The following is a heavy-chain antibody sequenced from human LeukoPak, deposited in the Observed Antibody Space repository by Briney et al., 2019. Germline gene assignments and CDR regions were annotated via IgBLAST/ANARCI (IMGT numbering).Heavy chain of an antibody. Sequence: GASVKVSCKASGYTFTSYYMHWVRQAPGQGLEWMGIINPSGGSTSYAQKFQGRVTMTRDTSTSTVYMELSSLRSEDTAVYYCARDLGEDRKMIFFDYWGQGSLVTVSS. J-gene: IGHJ4*02. CDR3: ARDLGEDRKMIFFDY. CDR2: INPSGGST. V-gene: IGHV1-46*01. D-gene: IGHD3/OR15-3a*01. CDR1: GYTFTSYY.